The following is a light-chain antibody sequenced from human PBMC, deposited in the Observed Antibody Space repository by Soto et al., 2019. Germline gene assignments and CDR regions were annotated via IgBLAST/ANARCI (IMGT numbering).Light chain of an antibody. Sequence: DIQMTQSPSSLSASVGDRVTITCRASQSISSNLNWYQQKPGKAPKLLIYAASNLQSGVPSTLSGSGSGTEFSLTISSLQPDDFATYYCQQLHSYSFTFGPGTKVDIK. J-gene: IGKJ3*01. CDR2: AAS. V-gene: IGKV1-39*01. CDR3: QQLHSYSFT. CDR1: QSISSN.